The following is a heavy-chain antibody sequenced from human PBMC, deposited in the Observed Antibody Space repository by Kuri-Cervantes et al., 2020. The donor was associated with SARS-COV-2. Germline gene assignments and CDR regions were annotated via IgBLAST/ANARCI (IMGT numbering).Heavy chain of an antibody. CDR3: AREVPTGILTGYYSGDAFDI. J-gene: IGHJ3*02. D-gene: IGHD3-9*01. CDR1: GFTFSSYS. V-gene: IGHV3-48*01. CDR2: ISSSSSTI. Sequence: GGSLRLSCAASGFTFSSYSMNWVRQAPGKGLEWVSYISSSSSTIYYADSVKGRFTISRDNAKNSLYLQMNSLRAEDTAVYYCAREVPTGILTGYYSGDAFDIWGQGTMVTVSS.